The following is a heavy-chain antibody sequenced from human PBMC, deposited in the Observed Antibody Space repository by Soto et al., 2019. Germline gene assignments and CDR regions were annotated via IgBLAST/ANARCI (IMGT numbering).Heavy chain of an antibody. J-gene: IGHJ4*02. V-gene: IGHV4-59*01. CDR2: IYYSGST. Sequence: SETLSLTCTVSGGSISSYYWSWIRQPPGKGLEWIGYIYYSGSTNYNPSLKSRVTISVDTSKNQFSLKLSSVTAADTAVYYCAGYDSSGYYRFDYWGQGTRVTVS. D-gene: IGHD3-22*01. CDR1: GGSISSYY. CDR3: AGYDSSGYYRFDY.